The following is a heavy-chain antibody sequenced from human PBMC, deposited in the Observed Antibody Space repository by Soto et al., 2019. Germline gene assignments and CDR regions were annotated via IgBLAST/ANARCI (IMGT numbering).Heavy chain of an antibody. D-gene: IGHD3-16*01. CDR3: AKAYFVWSSEQPYYFDY. J-gene: IGHJ4*02. Sequence: PGGSLRLSCAASGFTFSNYAMTWVRQGPGKGLEWVSGISGSGGRSYYADSVKGRFTISRDNSKSTLYLQMNSLRAEDTAVYYCAKAYFVWSSEQPYYFDYWAREPWSPSPQ. CDR2: ISGSGGRS. CDR1: GFTFSNYA. V-gene: IGHV3-23*01.